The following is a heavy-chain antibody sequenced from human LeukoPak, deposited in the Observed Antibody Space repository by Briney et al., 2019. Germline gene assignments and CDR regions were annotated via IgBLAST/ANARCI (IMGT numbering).Heavy chain of an antibody. CDR3: ARPRATGSRVAFDI. J-gene: IGHJ3*02. Sequence: GESLKISCKASGYDFLTYWIGWVCQKPGKGLEWVGYFYPGDSDTRYSPSFQGQVTLSADKSISTAYLQWNSLKASDTAIYYCARPRATGSRVAFDIWGQGTTVIVSS. CDR1: GYDFLTYW. D-gene: IGHD1-1*01. CDR2: FYPGDSDT. V-gene: IGHV5-51*01.